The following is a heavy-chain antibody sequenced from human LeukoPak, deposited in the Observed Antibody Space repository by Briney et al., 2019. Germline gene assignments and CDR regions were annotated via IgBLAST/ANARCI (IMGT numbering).Heavy chain of an antibody. Sequence: GGSLRLSCAASGFTFSSYSMNWVRQAPGKGLEWVSYVSSSSSTIYYADSVRGRFTISRDNAKNSLYLQMNSLRAEDTAVYYCARDPTSELRGVEQRFDPWGQGTLVTVSS. V-gene: IGHV3-48*01. D-gene: IGHD1-26*01. CDR3: ARDPTSELRGVEQRFDP. CDR2: VSSSSSTI. CDR1: GFTFSSYS. J-gene: IGHJ5*02.